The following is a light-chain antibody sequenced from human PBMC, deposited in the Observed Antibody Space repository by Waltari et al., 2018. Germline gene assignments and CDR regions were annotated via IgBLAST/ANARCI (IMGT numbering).Light chain of an antibody. CDR3: QSGDSTSTHVV. Sequence: SYELTQPPSVSVSPGQTARITCPGDALPKQYAFWYQQKPGQAPVLVTYNDTERPSWIPDRFSGSSSGTTVTLTISGVQAEDEANYYCQSGDSTSTHVVFGGGTKLTVL. CDR1: ALPKQY. V-gene: IGLV3-25*03. CDR2: NDT. J-gene: IGLJ2*01.